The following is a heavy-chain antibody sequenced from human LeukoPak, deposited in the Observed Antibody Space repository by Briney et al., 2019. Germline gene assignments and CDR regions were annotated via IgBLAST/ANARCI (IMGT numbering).Heavy chain of an antibody. CDR3: GRHRRDDFWSGYVLDV. V-gene: IGHV4-39*01. CDR2: IYYSGST. CDR1: GGSIRSSSYY. J-gene: IGHJ6*04. D-gene: IGHD3-3*01. Sequence: PSDTLSLTCTVSGGSIRSSSYYWGWVRQPPARGLEWIGRIYYSGSTYYNPSVRSQVTISVNTYKSLFSLKLSSVTAADTAVYYCGRHRRDDFWSGYVLDVWGKGATVTVSS.